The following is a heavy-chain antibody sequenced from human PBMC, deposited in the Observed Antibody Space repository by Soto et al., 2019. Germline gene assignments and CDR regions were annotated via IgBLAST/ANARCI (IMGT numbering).Heavy chain of an antibody. J-gene: IGHJ6*02. D-gene: IGHD2-2*01. Sequence: EVQLVESGGGLVQPGRSLRLSCAASGFTFDDYAMHWVRQRRGKGLEVVSGIDWNSGSVDYAGSLKGRFTIYRDNVEKALYLQMSSLRAADTALYSCVKGRGPYQLKYGMDVWGQGTTVTVSS. CDR1: GFTFDDYA. CDR2: IDWNSGSV. CDR3: VKGRGPYQLKYGMDV. V-gene: IGHV3-9*01.